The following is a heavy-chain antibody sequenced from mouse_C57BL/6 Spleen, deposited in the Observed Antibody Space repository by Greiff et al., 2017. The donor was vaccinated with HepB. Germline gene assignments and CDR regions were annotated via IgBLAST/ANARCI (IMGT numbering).Heavy chain of an antibody. CDR3: GRTRYDDSSYAFDC. CDR2: IYPRSGNT. J-gene: IGHJ2*01. Sequence: VQLLESGAELARPGASVKLSCKASGYTFTSYGISRVKQRTGQGLEWIGEIYPRSGNTYYNDKFKGKATLTADKSSSTAYVELRSLTSADSAVFFCGRTRYDDSSYAFDCWGKGTTLTVSS. CDR1: GYTFTSYG. D-gene: IGHD1-1*01. V-gene: IGHV1-81*01.